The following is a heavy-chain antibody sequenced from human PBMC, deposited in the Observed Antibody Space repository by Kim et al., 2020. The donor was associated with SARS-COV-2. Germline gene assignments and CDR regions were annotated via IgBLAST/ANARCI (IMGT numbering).Heavy chain of an antibody. J-gene: IGHJ5*02. V-gene: IGHV4-39*01. CDR3: ARHDYGNYWFDP. Sequence: SETLSLTCTVSGGSISSSSYYWGWIRQHPGKGLEWIGSIYYRGSTDYNPSLKSRVTISVDTSKDQFSLKLSSVTAADTAVYYCARHDYGNYWFDPLGQGTLVTVSS. CDR1: GGSISSSSYY. D-gene: IGHD4-17*01. CDR2: IYYRGST.